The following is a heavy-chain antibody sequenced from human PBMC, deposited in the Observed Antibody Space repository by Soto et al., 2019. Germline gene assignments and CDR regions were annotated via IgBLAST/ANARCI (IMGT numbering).Heavy chain of an antibody. CDR2: ISYDGSNK. V-gene: IGHV3-30*03. J-gene: IGHJ5*02. D-gene: IGHD2-21*02. Sequence: GGSLRLSCAASGFTFSSYGMHWVRQAPGKGLEWVAVISYDGSNKYYADSVKGRFTISRDNSKNTLYLQMNSLRAEDTAVYYCATDPYCGGDCYTNWFDPWGQGTLVTVSS. CDR3: ATDPYCGGDCYTNWFDP. CDR1: GFTFSSYG.